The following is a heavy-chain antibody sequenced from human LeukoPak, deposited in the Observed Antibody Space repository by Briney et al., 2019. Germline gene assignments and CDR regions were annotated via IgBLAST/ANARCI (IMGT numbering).Heavy chain of an antibody. D-gene: IGHD6-19*01. CDR3: ARDHRSFASVRRAGHWFDP. V-gene: IGHV4-38-2*02. CDR2: IYHSGST. J-gene: IGHJ5*02. CDR1: GYSISSGYY. Sequence: SETLSLTCAVSGYSISSGYYWGWIRQPPGKGLEWMGSIYHSGSTYYNPSLKSRVTISVDTSKNQFSLKLSSVTAADTAVYYCARDHRSFASVRRAGHWFDPWGQGTLVTVSS.